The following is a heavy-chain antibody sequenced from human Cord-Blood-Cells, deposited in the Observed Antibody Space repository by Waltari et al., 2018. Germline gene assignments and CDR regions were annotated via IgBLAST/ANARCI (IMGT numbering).Heavy chain of an antibody. D-gene: IGHD1-26*01. J-gene: IGHJ4*02. Sequence: EVQLVESGGGCVKPGGSLRLSCAAAGFTLSNAWMRWVRLGSGKGLEWVCRIKSKSDGGTEDYAAPVKGRFTISRDDSKNTLYLQMNSLKTEDTAVYYCTTLGSVGATTADYWGQGTLVTVSS. CDR2: IKSKSDGGTE. CDR3: TTLGSVGATTADY. CDR1: GFTLSNAW. V-gene: IGHV3-15*01.